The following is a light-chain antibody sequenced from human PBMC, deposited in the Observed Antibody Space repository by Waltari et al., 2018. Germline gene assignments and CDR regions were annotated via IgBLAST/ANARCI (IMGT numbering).Light chain of an antibody. V-gene: IGLV1-51*01. CDR2: DTS. Sequence: QSVLTQPPSVSAAPGQKVTVSCSGTTSNIGNYYVSWYQHLPGTAPKLLIFDTSQRPSWIPERFSGSKSGTSATLGITGLQTGDEADYYCGTWDSSLDSYVFGSGSKVTVL. CDR1: TSNIGNYY. J-gene: IGLJ1*01. CDR3: GTWDSSLDSYV.